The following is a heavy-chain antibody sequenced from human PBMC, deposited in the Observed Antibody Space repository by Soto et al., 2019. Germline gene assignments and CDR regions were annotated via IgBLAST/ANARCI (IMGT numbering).Heavy chain of an antibody. CDR3: ARGNYGSGSRGAFDI. CDR1: GGSISSYY. D-gene: IGHD3-10*01. CDR2: ISYSGTT. Sequence: PSETLSLTCAVSGGSISSYYWSWIRQPPGKGLEWIGHISYSGTTNYNPSLQSRVTMSLDTSKNQFSLKLSSVTAADTAVYYCARGNYGSGSRGAFDIWGQGTMVTVSS. J-gene: IGHJ3*02. V-gene: IGHV4-59*08.